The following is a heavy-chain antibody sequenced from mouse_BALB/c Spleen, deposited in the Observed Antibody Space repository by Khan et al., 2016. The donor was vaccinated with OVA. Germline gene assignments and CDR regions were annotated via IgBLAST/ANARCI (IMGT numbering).Heavy chain of an antibody. J-gene: IGHJ2*01. CDR3: TRGCGNYDRYYFDY. CDR1: GYSFTGYN. Sequence: VQLQQSGPELEKPGASVKISCKASGYSFTGYNMNWVKQSNGKSLEWIGNIDPYYGGATYTQKFKGKATLTVDKSSSTAYMKLKSLTSEDSAGYYCTRGCGNYDRYYFDYWGQGTTLTVSS. CDR2: IDPYYGGA. D-gene: IGHD2-1*01. V-gene: IGHV1-39*01.